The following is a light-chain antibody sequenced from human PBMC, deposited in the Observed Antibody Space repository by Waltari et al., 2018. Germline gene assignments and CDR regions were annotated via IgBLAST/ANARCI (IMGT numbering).Light chain of an antibody. CDR2: DNN. V-gene: IGLV1-51*01. Sequence: QSVLTQPPSVSATPGQKVTISCFGSSSNIGSNFVSWYQQFPGTAPRLLIYDNNKRTSGIPDRFSGSKSGTSATLDITGLQSGDEADYYCATWDSGLSGVFGGGTKVTVL. CDR3: ATWDSGLSGV. J-gene: IGLJ3*02. CDR1: SSNIGSNF.